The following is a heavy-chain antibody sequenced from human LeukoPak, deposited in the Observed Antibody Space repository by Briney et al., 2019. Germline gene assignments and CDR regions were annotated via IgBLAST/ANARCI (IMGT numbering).Heavy chain of an antibody. CDR1: GFTFSSYA. Sequence: GGSLRLSCSASGFTFSSYAMHWVRQAPGKGLEYVSAINSNGGSTYYADSVKGRFTISRDNSKNTLYLQMNSLRAEDTAVYYCASPIAGAFDIWGQGTMVTVSS. D-gene: IGHD2-21*01. CDR3: ASPIAGAFDI. V-gene: IGHV3-64*04. CDR2: INSNGGST. J-gene: IGHJ3*02.